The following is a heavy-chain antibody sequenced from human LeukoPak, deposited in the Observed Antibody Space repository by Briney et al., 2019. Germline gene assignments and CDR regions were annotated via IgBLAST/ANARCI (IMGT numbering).Heavy chain of an antibody. CDR1: GFTVNSNY. CDR3: ARGSPGIAAAGPYGDY. J-gene: IGHJ4*02. CDR2: IYSGGST. Sequence: GGSLRLSCAASGFTVNSNYMSWVRQAPGKGLEWVSVIYSGGSTYYADSVKGRFTISRDNSKNTLYLQMNSLRAEDTAVYYCARGSPGIAAAGPYGDYWGQGTLVTVSS. V-gene: IGHV3-66*01. D-gene: IGHD6-13*01.